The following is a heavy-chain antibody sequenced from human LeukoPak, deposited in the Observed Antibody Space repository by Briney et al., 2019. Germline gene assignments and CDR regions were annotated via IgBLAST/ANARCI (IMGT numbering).Heavy chain of an antibody. CDR3: ARRSPGTTVFDP. CDR1: GYTFTIYA. Sequence: ASVNVSCKASGYTFTIYAMHWVRQAPGQRLEWMGWINAGNGNTKYSQEFQGRVTITRDTSASTAYMELSSLRSEDMAVYYCARRSPGTTVFDPWGQGTLVTVSS. J-gene: IGHJ5*02. V-gene: IGHV1-3*03. CDR2: INAGNGNT. D-gene: IGHD1/OR15-1a*01.